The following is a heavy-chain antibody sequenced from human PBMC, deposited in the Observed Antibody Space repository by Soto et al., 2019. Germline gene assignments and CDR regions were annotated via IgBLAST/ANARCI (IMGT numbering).Heavy chain of an antibody. J-gene: IGHJ4*02. CDR1: GYTFTSYG. Sequence: GASVKVSCKASGYTFTSYGISWVRQAPGQGLEWMGWISAYNGNTNYAQKLQGRVTMTTDTSTSTAYMELRSLRSDDTAVYYCARDLGAQLIVVVPAAPKPGSYWGQGTLVTVSS. CDR2: ISAYNGNT. V-gene: IGHV1-18*01. CDR3: ARDLGAQLIVVVPAAPKPGSY. D-gene: IGHD2-2*01.